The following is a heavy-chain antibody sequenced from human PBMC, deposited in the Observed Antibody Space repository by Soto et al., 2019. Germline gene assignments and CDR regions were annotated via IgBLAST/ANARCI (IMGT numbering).Heavy chain of an antibody. CDR2: VYYTGDT. CDR3: VRQGIDYLHGLVDV. J-gene: IGHJ6*02. CDR1: SGPDRSHN. Sequence: QVQLQQSGPRRVKPSETLSLTCTVSSGPDRSHNWGWIRQPPGRGLEWIVYVYYTGDTAYNPALRGRVTISADTSTNDISLTLNSVPAADTAVYYCVRQGIDYLHGLVDVWGQGTTVSVSS. D-gene: IGHD4-17*01. V-gene: IGHV4-59*08.